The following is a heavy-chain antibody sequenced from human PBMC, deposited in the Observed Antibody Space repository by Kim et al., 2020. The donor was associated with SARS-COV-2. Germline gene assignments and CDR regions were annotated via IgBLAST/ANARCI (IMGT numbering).Heavy chain of an antibody. D-gene: IGHD3-9*01. V-gene: IGHV4-39*01. J-gene: IGHJ4*02. CDR2: IYYSGST. Sequence: SETLSLTCTVSGGSISSSSYYWGWIRQPPGKGLEWIGSIYYSGSTYYNPSLKSRVTISVDTSKNQFSLKLSSVTAADTAVYYCAILLDWLLDFDYWGQGTLVTVSS. CDR1: GGSISSSSYY. CDR3: AILLDWLLDFDY.